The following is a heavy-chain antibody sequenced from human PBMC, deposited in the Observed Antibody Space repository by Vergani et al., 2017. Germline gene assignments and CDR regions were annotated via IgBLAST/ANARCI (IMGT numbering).Heavy chain of an antibody. CDR2: ISDYNGNT. J-gene: IGHJ6*02. V-gene: IGHV1-18*01. D-gene: IGHD3-3*01. Sequence: QVQLVQSGAEVKKPGASVKVSCKASGYTFTSYGISWVRQAPGQGLEWMGWISDYNGNTNYAQKLQGRVTMTTDTSTSTAYMGLRSLRSDNTAVYYCARDRYDFWSGHYYYYYYGMDVWGQGTTVTVSS. CDR3: ARDRYDFWSGHYYYYYYGMDV. CDR1: GYTFTSYG.